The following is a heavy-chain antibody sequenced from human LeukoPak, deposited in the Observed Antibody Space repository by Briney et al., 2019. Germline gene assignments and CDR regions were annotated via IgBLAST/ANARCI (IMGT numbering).Heavy chain of an antibody. D-gene: IGHD4-11*01. Sequence: ASVKVSCKASGYTFTGYYMHWVRQAPGQGLEWMGWINPNSGGTNYAQKFQGWVTMTRDTSISTAYMELSRLRSDDTAVYYCARQYSNWSPLDYWGQGTLVTVSS. CDR3: ARQYSNWSPLDY. CDR1: GYTFTGYY. CDR2: INPNSGGT. J-gene: IGHJ4*02. V-gene: IGHV1-2*04.